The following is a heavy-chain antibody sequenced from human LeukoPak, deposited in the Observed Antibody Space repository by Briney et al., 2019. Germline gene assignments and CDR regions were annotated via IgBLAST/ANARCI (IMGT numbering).Heavy chain of an antibody. CDR1: GGSISSSY. J-gene: IGHJ4*02. D-gene: IGHD5-18*01. CDR2: IYYSGST. V-gene: IGHV4-59*01. CDR3: ARDPSYSHGYFDY. Sequence: SETLSLTCTVSGGSISSSYWTWIRQPPGKGLEWIGYIYYSGSTNYNPSLMSRVTISIDTSKNQFSLKLNSVTAADTAVYYCARDPSYSHGYFDYWGQGTLVTVSS.